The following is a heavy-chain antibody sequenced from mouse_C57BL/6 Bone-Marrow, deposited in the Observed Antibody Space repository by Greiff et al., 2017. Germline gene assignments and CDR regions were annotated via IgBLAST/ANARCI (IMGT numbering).Heavy chain of an antibody. J-gene: IGHJ1*03. CDR2: IDPSDSYT. Sequence: QVQLQQPGAELVKPGASVKLSCKASGYTFTSYWMQWVKQRPGQGLEWIGEIDPSDSYTNYNQKFKGQATLTVDTSSSTAYMQLSSLTSEDSAVFYCARRGHYYGSPSCWYFDVWGTGTTVTVSS. V-gene: IGHV1-50*01. CDR1: GYTFTSYW. D-gene: IGHD1-1*01. CDR3: ARRGHYYGSPSCWYFDV.